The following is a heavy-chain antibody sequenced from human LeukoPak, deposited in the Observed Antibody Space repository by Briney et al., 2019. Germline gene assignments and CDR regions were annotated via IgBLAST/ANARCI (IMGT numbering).Heavy chain of an antibody. Sequence: PGGSLRLSCAASGFTFSSYAMHWVCQAPGKGLEWVAVISYDGSIKFYADSVKGRFTISRDNAKNTLYLQMNSLRAEDTAVYYCARDGGYDFWSGYYQDYWGQGTLVTVSS. CDR3: ARDGGYDFWSGYYQDY. CDR1: GFTFSSYA. J-gene: IGHJ4*02. D-gene: IGHD3-3*01. CDR2: ISYDGSIK. V-gene: IGHV3-30-3*01.